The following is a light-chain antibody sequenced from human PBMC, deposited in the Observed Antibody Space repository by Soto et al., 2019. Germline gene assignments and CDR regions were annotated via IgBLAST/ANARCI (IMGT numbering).Light chain of an antibody. Sequence: QSVLTQPPSASGTPGQRVTLSCSGGSSNIGFNAVNWYQQLPGAAPKLLMHGNSQRPSGVPERFSGSKSGTSASLAIIGLRTEDEADYYCAAWYDSLSRVVFAGGTKVTVL. V-gene: IGLV1-47*02. CDR3: AAWYDSLSRVV. CDR1: SSNIGFNA. J-gene: IGLJ6*01. CDR2: GNS.